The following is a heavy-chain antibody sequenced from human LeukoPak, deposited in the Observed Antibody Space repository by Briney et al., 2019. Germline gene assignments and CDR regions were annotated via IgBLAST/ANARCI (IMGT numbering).Heavy chain of an antibody. CDR3: ARAICSGTSCANWFDP. J-gene: IGHJ5*02. CDR1: GGSISSGGYS. Sequence: SETLSLTCAVSGGSISSGGYSWSWIRQPPGKGLEWIGYIYHSGSTYYNPSLKSRVTISVDRSKNQFSLKLSSVTAVDTAVYYCARAICSGTSCANWFDPWGQGTLVTVSS. V-gene: IGHV4-30-2*01. CDR2: IYHSGST. D-gene: IGHD2-2*01.